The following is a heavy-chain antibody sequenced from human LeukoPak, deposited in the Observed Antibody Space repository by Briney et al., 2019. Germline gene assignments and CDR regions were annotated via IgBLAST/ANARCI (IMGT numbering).Heavy chain of an antibody. J-gene: IGHJ3*02. CDR3: AKGARGMSEFDAFDI. D-gene: IGHD3-10*01. CDR2: MSYDGNDK. V-gene: IGHV3-30*18. CDR1: GLTWKKYY. Sequence: GGSLRLSCAASGLTWKKYYIHWVRQAPGKGPEWVAVMSYDGNDKFFAESVKGRFTISRDNSKDTLYLQMNSLRAEDTAVYYCAKGARGMSEFDAFDIWGPGTMVTVSS.